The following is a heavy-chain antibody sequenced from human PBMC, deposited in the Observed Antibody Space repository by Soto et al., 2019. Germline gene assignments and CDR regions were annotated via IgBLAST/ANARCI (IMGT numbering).Heavy chain of an antibody. CDR2: IISGSGGST. Sequence: GGSLRLSCVASGFTFSLYAMNWVRQAPGKGLEWVSNIISGSGGSTYYAESVKGRFTISRDNSKNTLYLQMNSLRAEDTAVYYCAKELSTSSGRGAFDTWGQGTMVTVSS. D-gene: IGHD6-19*01. CDR1: GFTFSLYA. V-gene: IGHV3-23*01. J-gene: IGHJ3*02. CDR3: AKELSTSSGRGAFDT.